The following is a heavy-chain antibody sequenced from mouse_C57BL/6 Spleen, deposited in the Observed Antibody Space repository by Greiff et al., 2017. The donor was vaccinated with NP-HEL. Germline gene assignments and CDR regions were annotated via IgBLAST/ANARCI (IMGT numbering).Heavy chain of an antibody. Sequence: QVQLKESGAELAKPGASVKLSCKASGYTFTSYWMHWVKQRPGQGLEWIGYINPSSGYTKYNQKFKDKATSTADKSSSTAYMQLSSLTYEDSAVYYCAKDSNYVGAMDYWGQGTSVTVSS. J-gene: IGHJ4*01. CDR1: GYTFTSYW. CDR2: INPSSGYT. V-gene: IGHV1-7*01. D-gene: IGHD2-5*01. CDR3: AKDSNYVGAMDY.